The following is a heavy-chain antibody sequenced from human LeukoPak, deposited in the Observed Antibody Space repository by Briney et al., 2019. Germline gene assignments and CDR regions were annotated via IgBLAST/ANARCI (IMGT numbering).Heavy chain of an antibody. Sequence: EASVTVSCKASGYTFTSYGISWVRQAPGQGLEWMGWISAYNGNTNYAQKLQGRVTMTTDTSTSTAYMELRSPRSDDTAVYYCARVRLGTLRSSTVTEDYWGQGTLVTVSS. CDR3: ARVRLGTLRSSTVTEDY. V-gene: IGHV1-18*01. J-gene: IGHJ4*02. D-gene: IGHD4-17*01. CDR2: ISAYNGNT. CDR1: GYTFTSYG.